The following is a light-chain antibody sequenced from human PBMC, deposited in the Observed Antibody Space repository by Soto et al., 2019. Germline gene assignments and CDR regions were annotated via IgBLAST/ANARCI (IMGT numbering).Light chain of an antibody. Sequence: IVLTQSPGTLSLSPGERATLSCRASRSVGSNLAWYQQKPGQAPRILIYGASTRATGIPARFSGSGSGTEFTLTISSLQSEDSAVYYCQQFYNWPPITFGQGTRLEIK. CDR3: QQFYNWPPIT. V-gene: IGKV3-15*01. J-gene: IGKJ5*01. CDR2: GAS. CDR1: RSVGSN.